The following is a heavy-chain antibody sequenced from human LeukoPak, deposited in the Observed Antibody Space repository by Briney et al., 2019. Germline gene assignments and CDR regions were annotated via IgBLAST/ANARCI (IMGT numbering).Heavy chain of an antibody. J-gene: IGHJ4*02. CDR1: GFTFSSYW. D-gene: IGHD5-18*01. CDR2: IKKDGSEK. Sequence: GGSLRLSCAASGFTFSSYWMSWVRQAPGKGLEWVANIKKDGSEKNYVDSVKGRFTISRDNAKKSLYLQMNSLRAEDTAMYYCARHLSGVTGHTYGRGIDYWGQGTLVTVSS. V-gene: IGHV3-7*01. CDR3: ARHLSGVTGHTYGRGIDY.